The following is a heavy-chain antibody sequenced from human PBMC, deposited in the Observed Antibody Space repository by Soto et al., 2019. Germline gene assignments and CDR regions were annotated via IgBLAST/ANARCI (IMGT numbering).Heavy chain of an antibody. CDR2: INPDGSTT. V-gene: IGHV3-74*01. CDR3: ARVGVGAYPFED. D-gene: IGHD1-26*01. CDR1: GFTFNNYW. J-gene: IGHJ4*02. Sequence: EVQLVESGGGLVQPGGSLRLSCAASGFTFNNYWMHWVRQAPGKGLVWVSRINPDGSTTNYADSVEGRFTISRDNAKNTLYLQMNSLRAEDTAVYYCARVGVGAYPFEDWGQGTLVTVCS.